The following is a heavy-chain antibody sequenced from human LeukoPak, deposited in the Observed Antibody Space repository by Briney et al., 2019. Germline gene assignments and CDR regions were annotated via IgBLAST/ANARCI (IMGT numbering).Heavy chain of an antibody. CDR2: FSGSGNTA. D-gene: IGHD4/OR15-4a*01. V-gene: IGHV3-23*01. CDR1: GFTFSNYD. CDR3: ARRLWWFDY. J-gene: IGHJ4*02. Sequence: GGSLRLPCAASGFTFSNYDISWVRQAPGKGLEWVAGFSGSGNTAHYADSVKGRFTISRDDSKSTLSLQMNSLRAEDTAIYYCARRLWWFDYWGQGTLVTVSS.